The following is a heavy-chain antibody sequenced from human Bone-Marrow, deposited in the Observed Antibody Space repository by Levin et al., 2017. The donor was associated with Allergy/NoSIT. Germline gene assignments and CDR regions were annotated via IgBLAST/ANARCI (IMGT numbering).Heavy chain of an antibody. CDR2: VYYSGRT. V-gene: IGHV4-59*01. CDR1: GDSMIPYF. CDR3: ARNVHGIGNNRAWVGNFGGFDY. J-gene: IGHJ4*02. D-gene: IGHD3-16*01. Sequence: PSETLSLTCTVSGDSMIPYFWNWIRQPPGKGLEWIGFVYYSGRTHYSSSLQSRVTISIDTSMNQFSLKLKSVTAADTAIYYCARNVHGIGNNRAWVGNFGGFDYWGQGTLVTVSS.